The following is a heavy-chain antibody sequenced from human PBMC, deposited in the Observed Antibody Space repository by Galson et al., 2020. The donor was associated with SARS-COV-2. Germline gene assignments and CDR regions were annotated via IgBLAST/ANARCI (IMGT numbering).Heavy chain of an antibody. CDR3: TRDGGHTYCSVWFDP. J-gene: IGHJ5*02. D-gene: IGHD3-10*01. Sequence: GGSLRLSCVASGFSVISNYMIWVRQAPGKGLEWVSVMNIDDTTDYADSVKGRFTCSRDTSQNTIFLQMNNLRVDDTALYFCTRDGGHTYCSVWFDPWGQGALVTVSP. CDR1: GFSVISNY. V-gene: IGHV3-53*01. CDR2: MNIDDTT.